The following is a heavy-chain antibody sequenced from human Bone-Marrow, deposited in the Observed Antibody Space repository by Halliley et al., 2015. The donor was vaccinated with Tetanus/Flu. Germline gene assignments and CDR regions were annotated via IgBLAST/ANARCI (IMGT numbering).Heavy chain of an antibody. D-gene: IGHD3-16*01. CDR3: ARGLGMDA. Sequence: TLSLTCTVSGGSISSSSYYWGWIRQPPGKGLEWIGSIYDSGRTYYNPSLKSRVTISVDTSKNQFSLKLSSVTAADTAVYYCARGLGMDAWGQGTTVTVSS. J-gene: IGHJ6*02. CDR2: IYDSGRT. CDR1: GGSISSSSYY. V-gene: IGHV4-39*01.